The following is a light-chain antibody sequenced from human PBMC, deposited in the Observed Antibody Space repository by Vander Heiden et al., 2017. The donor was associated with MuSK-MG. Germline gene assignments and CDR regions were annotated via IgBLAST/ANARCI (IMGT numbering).Light chain of an antibody. CDR3: SSYTSSSTQGV. CDR1: SSDVGGYNY. Sequence: QSALPQPASVSGSPGQSITISCTGTSSDVGGYNYVSWYQQHPGKAPKLMIYDVSNRPSGVSNRFSGSKSGNTASLTISGLQAEDEADYYCSSYTSSSTQGVFGGGTKLTVL. J-gene: IGLJ3*02. V-gene: IGLV2-14*01. CDR2: DVS.